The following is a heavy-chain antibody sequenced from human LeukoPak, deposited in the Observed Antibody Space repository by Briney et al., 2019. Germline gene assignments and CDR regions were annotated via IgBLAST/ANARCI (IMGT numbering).Heavy chain of an antibody. D-gene: IGHD6-13*01. Sequence: SETLSLTCTVSGGSISSSSYYWGWNRQPPGKGLEWIGSIYYSGSTYYNPSLKSRVTISVDTSKDQFSLKLSSVTAADTAVYYCASSGSWDRHFDYWGQGTLVTVSS. V-gene: IGHV4-39*07. J-gene: IGHJ4*02. CDR3: ASSGSWDRHFDY. CDR1: GGSISSSSYY. CDR2: IYYSGST.